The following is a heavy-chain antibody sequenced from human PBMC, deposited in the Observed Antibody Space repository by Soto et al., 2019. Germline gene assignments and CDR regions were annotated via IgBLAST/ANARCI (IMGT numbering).Heavy chain of an antibody. CDR3: ADSWLPTRS. CDR1: GFTFSNFW. J-gene: IGHJ5*02. V-gene: IGHV3-74*01. D-gene: IGHD5-12*01. Sequence: PGGSLRLSCAASGFTFSNFWMHWVRQAPGKGLVWVSRISPDGSTTSYADSVKGRFTISRENAKCTLYLQMNSLRAADTAVYYCADSWLPTRSWGLGTLVTVSS. CDR2: ISPDGSTT.